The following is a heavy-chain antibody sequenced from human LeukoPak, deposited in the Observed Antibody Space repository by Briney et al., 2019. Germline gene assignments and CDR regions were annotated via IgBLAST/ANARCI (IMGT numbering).Heavy chain of an antibody. CDR1: GFTFSTYW. V-gene: IGHV3-7*01. Sequence: GGSLRLSCAASGFTFSTYWMTWVRQAPGKWLEWVATIKQDGSEKYYVDSVKGRFTISRDYAKKSLFLQMNSLRAEDTAVYCCARGHEAYIYGTNNSYYMDVWGKGTTVTVSS. CDR3: ARGHEAYIYGTNNSYYMDV. J-gene: IGHJ6*03. CDR2: IKQDGSEK. D-gene: IGHD5-18*01.